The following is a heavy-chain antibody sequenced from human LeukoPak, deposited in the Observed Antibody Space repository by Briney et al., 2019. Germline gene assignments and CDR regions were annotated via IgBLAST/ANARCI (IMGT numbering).Heavy chain of an antibody. CDR3: ARDVGRPTAGRAFDI. Sequence: SETLSLTCTVSGDSISSGDYFWSWIRQPPGKGLEWIGEIDHSGGTTYNPSLKSRVTISVDTSKNQFSLKLSSVTAADTAVYYCARDVGRPTAGRAFDIWGQGTMVTVSS. CDR1: GDSISSGDYF. D-gene: IGHD1-26*01. CDR2: IDHSGGT. V-gene: IGHV4-61*08. J-gene: IGHJ3*02.